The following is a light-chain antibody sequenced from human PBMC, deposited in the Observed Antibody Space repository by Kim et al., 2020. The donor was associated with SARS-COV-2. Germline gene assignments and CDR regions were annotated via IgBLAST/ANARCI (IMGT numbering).Light chain of an antibody. V-gene: IGLV2-14*04. CDR3: STQTSFRTL. J-gene: IGLJ3*02. CDR1: SSDVGGYNY. Sequence: PGQSITIACTGTSSDVGGYNYVSWYQQHPGKAPKLMIYDVTERPSGVANRFSGSKSGNTASLTISGLQAEDEADYYCSTQTSFRTLFGGGTQLTVL. CDR2: DVT.